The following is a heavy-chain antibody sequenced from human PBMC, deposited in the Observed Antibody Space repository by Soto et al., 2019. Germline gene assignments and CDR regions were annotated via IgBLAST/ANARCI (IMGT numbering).Heavy chain of an antibody. V-gene: IGHV3-30*18. Sequence: GGSLRLSCAASGFTFSSYGMHWVRQAPGKGLEWVAVISYDGSNKYYADSVKGRFTISRDNSKNTLYLQMNSLRAEDTAVYYCANEDKYYYASSGYYPAAFDYWGQGTLVTVSS. D-gene: IGHD3-22*01. CDR1: GFTFSSYG. J-gene: IGHJ4*02. CDR2: ISYDGSNK. CDR3: ANEDKYYYASSGYYPAAFDY.